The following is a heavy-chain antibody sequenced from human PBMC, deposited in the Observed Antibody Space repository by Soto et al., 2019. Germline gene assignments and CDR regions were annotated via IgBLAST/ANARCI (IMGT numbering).Heavy chain of an antibody. D-gene: IGHD3-16*01. J-gene: IGHJ3*01. CDR3: AKNGDFDYDAFDV. V-gene: IGHV3-23*01. CDR1: DSTIRRYA. CDR2: ITGNSARI. Sequence: GSLRLSCAASDSTIRRYAMSWVRQAPGKGLEWVSGITGNSARIYYADSVKGRFSISRDNSKNTLYLQMDTLRAEDTAVYYCAKNGDFDYDAFDVWGQGTVVTVSS.